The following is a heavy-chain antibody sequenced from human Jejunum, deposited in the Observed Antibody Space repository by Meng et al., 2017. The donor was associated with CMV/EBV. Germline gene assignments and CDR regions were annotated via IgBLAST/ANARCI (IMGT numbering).Heavy chain of an antibody. J-gene: IGHJ4*02. CDR3: ARGGLTGIFDY. CDR2: VSNDGSEK. V-gene: IGHV3-30-3*01. Sequence: QAQLVEAGGGVVHSGRSQTLSCAASGFRFSTYAMHWVRQAPGKGLEWVAVVSNDGSEKYYADYVKGRFTSSRDSSTNTVYLQMNSLRADDTAVYYCARGGLTGIFDYWGQGTLVTVSS. CDR1: GFRFSTYA. D-gene: IGHD6-13*01.